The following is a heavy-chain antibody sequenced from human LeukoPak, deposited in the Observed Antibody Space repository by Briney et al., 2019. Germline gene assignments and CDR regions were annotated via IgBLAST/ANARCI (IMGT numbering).Heavy chain of an antibody. V-gene: IGHV1-69*13. CDR3: ARDRDWAGYSYGFYY. CDR1: GGTFSSYA. J-gene: IGHJ4*02. D-gene: IGHD5-18*01. Sequence: APVKVSCKASGGTFSSYAISWVRQAPGQGLEWMGGIIPIFGTANYAQKFQGRVTITADESTSTAYMEPSSLRSEDTAVYYCARDRDWAGYSYGFYYWGQGTLVTVSS. CDR2: IIPIFGTA.